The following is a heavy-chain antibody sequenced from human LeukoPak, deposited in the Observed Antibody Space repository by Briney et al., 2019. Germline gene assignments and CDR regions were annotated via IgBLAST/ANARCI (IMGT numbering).Heavy chain of an antibody. CDR3: ARVGSGYSYGPFDY. CDR1: GGSVNNYY. Sequence: PSETLSLTCTVSGGSVNNYYWGWIRQPPGMGLDWIGIVYYSGSTYYNPSLKSRVTISVDTSKNQFSPKLNSVTAADTAVYYCARVGSGYSYGPFDYWGQGTLVTVSS. J-gene: IGHJ4*02. V-gene: IGHV4-39*07. D-gene: IGHD5-18*01. CDR2: VYYSGST.